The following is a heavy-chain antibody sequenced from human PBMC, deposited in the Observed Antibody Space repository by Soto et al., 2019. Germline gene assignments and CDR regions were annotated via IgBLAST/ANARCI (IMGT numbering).Heavy chain of an antibody. CDR1: GGSISSGDYY. V-gene: IGHV4-30-4*01. CDR2: IYHSGST. CDR3: ARERPDGARLDP. J-gene: IGHJ5*02. Sequence: QVQLQESGPGLVKPSQTLSLTCTVSGGSISSGDYYWSWIRQPPGKGLEWIGYIYHSGSTYYNPSLKRPVTISVNTSKNQFSLKLSSVTAADTAVYYCARERPDGARLDPWGQGTLVTVSS. D-gene: IGHD6-6*01.